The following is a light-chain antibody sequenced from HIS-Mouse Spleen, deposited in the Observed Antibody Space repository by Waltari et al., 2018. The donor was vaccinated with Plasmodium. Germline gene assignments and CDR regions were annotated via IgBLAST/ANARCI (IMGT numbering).Light chain of an antibody. CDR3: QQYNNWSFT. V-gene: IGKV3-15*01. Sequence: IVMTHALATRSVDPGERADCSCRASQSVSSNLAWYQQKPGQAPRLLIYGASTRATGIPARFSGSGSGTEFTLTISSLQSEDFAVYYCQQYNNWSFTFGPGTKVDIK. CDR1: QSVSSN. J-gene: IGKJ3*01. CDR2: GAS.